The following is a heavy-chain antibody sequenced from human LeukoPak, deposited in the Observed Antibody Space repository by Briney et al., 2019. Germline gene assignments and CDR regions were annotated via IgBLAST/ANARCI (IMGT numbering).Heavy chain of an antibody. CDR3: ARDTVLWFGEIDY. D-gene: IGHD3-10*01. J-gene: IGHJ4*02. V-gene: IGHV3-21*01. Sequence: GGSLRLSCAAPGFTFSSYSMNWVRQAPGKGLEWVSSISSSSSYIYYADSVKGRFTISRDNAKNSLYLQMNSLRAEDTAVYYCARDTVLWFGEIDYWGQGTLVTVSS. CDR2: ISSSSSYI. CDR1: GFTFSSYS.